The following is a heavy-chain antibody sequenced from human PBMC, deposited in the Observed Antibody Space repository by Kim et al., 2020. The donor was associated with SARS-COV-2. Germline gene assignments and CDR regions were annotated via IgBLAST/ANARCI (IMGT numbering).Heavy chain of an antibody. CDR2: ISTTGDSI. CDR3: TRYHWTDASFDF. Sequence: GGSLRLSCATSGFTFSDYYMSWIRQAPGKGLEWISYISTTGDSIYYADSVKGRFTISRDNAKNSLYLQMSSLRAGDTVAYYRTRYHWTDASFDFWGQGTL. D-gene: IGHD1-1*01. J-gene: IGHJ4*02. V-gene: IGHV3-11*01. CDR1: GFTFSDYY.